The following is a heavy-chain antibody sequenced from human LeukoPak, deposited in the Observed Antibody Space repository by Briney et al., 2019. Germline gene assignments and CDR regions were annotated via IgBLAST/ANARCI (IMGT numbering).Heavy chain of an antibody. V-gene: IGHV3-23*01. CDR2: ISGSGGST. J-gene: IGHJ2*01. CDR1: GFTFDDYG. CDR3: AKEIWQGTFDL. D-gene: IGHD3-10*01. Sequence: GGSLRLSCAASGFTFDDYGMSWVRQAPGKRLEWVSAISGSGGSTYYADSVKGRFTISRDNSKNTLYLQMNSLRAEDTAVYYCAKEIWQGTFDLWGRGTLVTVSS.